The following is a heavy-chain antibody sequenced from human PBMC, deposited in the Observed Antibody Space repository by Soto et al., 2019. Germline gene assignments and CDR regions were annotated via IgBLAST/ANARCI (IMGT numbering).Heavy chain of an antibody. D-gene: IGHD2-21*01. CDR1: GYNFTDYW. J-gene: IGHJ6*02. V-gene: IGHV5-51*01. Sequence: EQLVQSGAEVKKPGESLKISCKGCGYNFTDYWIGWVRQMPGKGLEWMGLIYPSDSQTKYSPSFQGQVTISADTSFTTAYLQWSSVKASDTAIYYCARPHILASPSYGMDVWGQGTTVTVSS. CDR3: ARPHILASPSYGMDV. CDR2: IYPSDSQT.